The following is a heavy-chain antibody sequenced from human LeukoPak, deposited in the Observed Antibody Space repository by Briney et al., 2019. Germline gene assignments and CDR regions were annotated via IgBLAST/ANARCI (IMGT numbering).Heavy chain of an antibody. CDR2: IYYSGST. CDR3: ARVRRSVATGSRIKWELLSHYYYYYMDV. V-gene: IGHV4-39*01. J-gene: IGHJ6*03. Sequence: PSETLSLTCIVSGGSISSSRDYWAWIRQPPGKGLEWIANIYYSGSTYYSPSLKSRVIISVDTSKNQFSLKLSSVTAADTAVYYCARVRRSVATGSRIKWELLSHYYYYYMDVWGKGTTVTISS. CDR1: GGSISSSRDY. D-gene: IGHD1-26*01.